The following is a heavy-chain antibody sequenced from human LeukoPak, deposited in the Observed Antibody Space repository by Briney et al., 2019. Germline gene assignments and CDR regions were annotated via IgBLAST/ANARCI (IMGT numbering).Heavy chain of an antibody. V-gene: IGHV4-39*01. CDR2: IYYSGST. J-gene: IGHJ4*02. Sequence: SETLSLTCTVSGCSISGSSYYWGWIRQPPGKGLERIGSIYYSGSTYYNPSLKSRVTISVDTSKNQFSMKLSSVHAADTAVYYCARRYSYSSLPDYWGQGTLVTVSS. D-gene: IGHD6-19*01. CDR3: ARRYSYSSLPDY. CDR1: GCSISGSSYY.